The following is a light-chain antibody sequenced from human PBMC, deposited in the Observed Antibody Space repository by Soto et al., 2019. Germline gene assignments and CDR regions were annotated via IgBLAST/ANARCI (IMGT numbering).Light chain of an antibody. CDR2: AAS. V-gene: IGKV1-27*01. CDR3: QRYYNAPFT. CDR1: QGIKNY. Sequence: DIQVPQQPSSLSASVGDRVTITCRASQGIKNYLAWYQQKPGETPKLLIYAASTLESGIPPRFSGSGSGTDFTLTINNLQPEDVATYYCQRYYNAPFTFGGGTKVDIK. J-gene: IGKJ4*01.